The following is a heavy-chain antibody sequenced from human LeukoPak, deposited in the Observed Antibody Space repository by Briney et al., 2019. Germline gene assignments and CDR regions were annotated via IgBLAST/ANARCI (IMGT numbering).Heavy chain of an antibody. J-gene: IGHJ5*02. D-gene: IGHD3-22*01. CDR1: GVSISSGDYY. Sequence: PSETLSLTCTVSGVSISSGDYYWSWIRQPPGKGLEWIGYIYYSGSTYYNPSLKSRVTISVDTSKNQFSLKLSSVTAADTAVCYCARGFGEYYYDSSGYYYDWFDPWGQGTLVTVSS. CDR2: IYYSGST. V-gene: IGHV4-30-4*01. CDR3: ARGFGEYYYDSSGYYYDWFDP.